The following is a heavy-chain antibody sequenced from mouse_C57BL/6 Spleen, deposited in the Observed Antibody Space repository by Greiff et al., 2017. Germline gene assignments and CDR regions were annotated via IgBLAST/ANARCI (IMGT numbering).Heavy chain of an antibody. J-gene: IGHJ2*01. D-gene: IGHD1-1*01. Sequence: QVQLQQPGAELVKPGASVKLSCKASGYTFTSYWMQWVKQRPGQGLEWIGEIDPSDSYTNYNQKFKGKATLTVDTSSSTAYMQLSSLTSEDSAVYYCARRGIYYYAYYFDYWGQGTTLTVSS. CDR3: ARRGIYYYAYYFDY. CDR2: IDPSDSYT. CDR1: GYTFTSYW. V-gene: IGHV1-50*01.